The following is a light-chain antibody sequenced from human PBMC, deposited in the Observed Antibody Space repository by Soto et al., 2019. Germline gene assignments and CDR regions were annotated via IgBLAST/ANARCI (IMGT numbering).Light chain of an antibody. CDR2: RDT. CDR3: HMWDSSTVV. V-gene: IGLV3-9*01. J-gene: IGLJ3*02. Sequence: SYELTQPLSVSVALGQTARVTCGGNNIGSKNVHWYQQKPGQAPVLVIYRDTYRPSGIPERFSGSNSGNTATLTISRAQGGDEADYYCHMWDSSTVVFGGGTQLTVL. CDR1: NIGSKN.